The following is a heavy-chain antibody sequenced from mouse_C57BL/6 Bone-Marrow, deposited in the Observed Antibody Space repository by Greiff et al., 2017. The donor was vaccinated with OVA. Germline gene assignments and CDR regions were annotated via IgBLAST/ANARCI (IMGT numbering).Heavy chain of an antibody. J-gene: IGHJ4*01. CDR3: ASGITTVGAMDY. CDR2: IWGVGST. Sequence: VKLVESGPGLVAPSQSLSITCTVSGFSLTSYGVDWVRQSPGKGLEWLGVIWGVGSTNYNSALKSRLSISKDNSKSQVFLKMNSLQTDDTAMYYCASGITTVGAMDYWGQGTSVTVSS. CDR1: GFSLTSYG. V-gene: IGHV2-6*01. D-gene: IGHD1-1*01.